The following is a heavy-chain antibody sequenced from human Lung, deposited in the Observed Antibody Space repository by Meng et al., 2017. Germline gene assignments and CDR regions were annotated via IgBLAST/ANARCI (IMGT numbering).Heavy chain of an antibody. CDR1: GCSIICSCCS. D-gene: IGHD3-10*01. J-gene: IGHJ5*02. CDR3: SRVDYYGSGIRRFDP. Sequence: QHARPCSVQPPYTLALTRTFSGCSIICSCCSWCLLRPPPGKGLGWNWSIYYSGSTYSNPSLKSPVTISVDTSKNQFSLKLSSVTAADTAVYYCSRVDYYGSGIRRFDPWGQGTLVTVSS. CDR2: IYYSGST. V-gene: IGHV4-39*07.